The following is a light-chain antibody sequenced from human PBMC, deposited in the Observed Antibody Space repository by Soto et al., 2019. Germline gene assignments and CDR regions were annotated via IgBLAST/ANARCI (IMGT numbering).Light chain of an antibody. J-gene: IGKJ1*01. CDR1: QRISGW. CDR2: ESS. Sequence: DIQMTQSPSTLSASVGDRVTITCRATQRISGWVAWYQQKPGTAPKLLIYESSTLNIGVPSRFSGSGYGTEFTLPIASLQPYDFPTYDCQQYNTYSRTFGQGTKVDIK. CDR3: QQYNTYSRT. V-gene: IGKV1-5*03.